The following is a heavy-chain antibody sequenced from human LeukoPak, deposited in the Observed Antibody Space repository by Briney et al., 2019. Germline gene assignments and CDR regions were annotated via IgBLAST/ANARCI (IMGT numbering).Heavy chain of an antibody. CDR1: GFTFSNYG. Sequence: GRSLRLSCAASGFTFSNYGMHWVRQAPGKGLEWVGVIWYDGSNKEYSDSVKGRFTISRDNAKNTLYLQMNSLRAEDTAVYYCASLPYYYDSSGWEGVNYWGQGTLVTVSS. CDR2: IWYDGSNK. CDR3: ASLPYYYDSSGWEGVNY. J-gene: IGHJ4*02. V-gene: IGHV3-33*03. D-gene: IGHD3-22*01.